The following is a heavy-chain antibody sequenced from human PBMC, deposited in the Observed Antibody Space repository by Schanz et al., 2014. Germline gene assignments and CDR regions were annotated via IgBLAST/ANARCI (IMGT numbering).Heavy chain of an antibody. V-gene: IGHV3-21*04. CDR2: ISSSCSYI. D-gene: IGHD3-22*01. Sequence: EVHLVESGGGLVKRGGALRLSCAASGSTISSYSMNRVRQAPGKGLPWVSSISSSCSYIYYADSVKGRFGISRDNAKNSLFQQKNRLRGEDTAVYYCAKDPSHSYYDYYFDYWGQGTLVTVSS. CDR3: AKDPSHSYYDYYFDY. J-gene: IGHJ4*02. CDR1: GSTISSYS.